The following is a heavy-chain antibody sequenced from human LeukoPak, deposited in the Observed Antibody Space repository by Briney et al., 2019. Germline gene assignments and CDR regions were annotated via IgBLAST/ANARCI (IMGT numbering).Heavy chain of an antibody. CDR1: GGSISSYY. D-gene: IGHD6-6*01. CDR3: ARSRRGIAARPGGYYYYYMDV. Sequence: PSETLSLTCTVSGGSISSYYWSWIQQPPGKGLEWIGYIYTSGSTNYNPSLKSRVTISVDTSKNQFSLKLSSVTAADTAVYYCARSRRGIAARPGGYYYYYMDVWGKGTTVTVSS. CDR2: IYTSGST. V-gene: IGHV4-4*09. J-gene: IGHJ6*03.